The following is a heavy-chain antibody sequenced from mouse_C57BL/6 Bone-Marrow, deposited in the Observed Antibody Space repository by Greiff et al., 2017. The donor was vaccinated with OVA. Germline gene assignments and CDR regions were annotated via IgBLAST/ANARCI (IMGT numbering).Heavy chain of an antibody. D-gene: IGHD2-2*01. V-gene: IGHV1-15*01. CDR1: GYTFTDYD. Sequence: VQLQQSGAELVRPGASVTLSCKASGYTFTDYDMNWVKQTPVHGLEWIGAIYPETGGTAYNQKFKGKAILTADKSSSTAYMELRSLTSEVSAVYYCTRWGPNGSGAYYDDWGQGTTLTVSS. J-gene: IGHJ2*01. CDR3: TRWGPNGSGAYYDD. CDR2: IYPETGGT.